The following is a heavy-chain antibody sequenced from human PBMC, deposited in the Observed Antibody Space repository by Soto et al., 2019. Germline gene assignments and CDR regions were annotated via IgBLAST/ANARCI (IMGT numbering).Heavy chain of an antibody. Sequence: GGSLRPSSAAFGFTSSSNSMNWVRQAPGKGLEWVSSISSSSSYIYYADSVKGRFTISRDNAKNSLYLQMNSLRAEDTAVYYCAREPDFIAVAGPDNWFDPWGQGTLVTVSS. CDR2: ISSSSSYI. V-gene: IGHV3-21*01. D-gene: IGHD6-19*01. CDR1: GFTSSSNS. J-gene: IGHJ5*02. CDR3: AREPDFIAVAGPDNWFDP.